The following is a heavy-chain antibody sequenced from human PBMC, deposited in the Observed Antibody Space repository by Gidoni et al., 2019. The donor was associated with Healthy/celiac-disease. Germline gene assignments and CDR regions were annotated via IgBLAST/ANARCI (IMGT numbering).Heavy chain of an antibody. CDR2: LGYAGSNK. J-gene: IGHJ3*02. V-gene: IGHV3-33*01. D-gene: IGHD3-10*01. CDR3: ARDRSGSYFPDAFDI. CDR1: VFTFSSYG. Sequence: QVQRVESGGGVVQPGRDLRLSGAESVFTFSSYGMHWFCQAPGKGLGWVAVLGYAGSNKYYADSVKGRFTISRYNSKNTLYLQMNSLRAEDTAVYYCARDRSGSYFPDAFDIWGQGTMVTVSS.